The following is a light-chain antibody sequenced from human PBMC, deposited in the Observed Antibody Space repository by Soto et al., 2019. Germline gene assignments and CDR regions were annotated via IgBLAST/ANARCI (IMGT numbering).Light chain of an antibody. V-gene: IGKV3-20*01. Sequence: EIVLTRSPGTLSLSPGEIATLSCMASQSVSNNYLAWYQQKPGQAPRLLIYGASNRATGIPDRFSGSGSGTDFTLTISRLEPEDFAVYYCQQYGSSGTFGQGTKVDIK. J-gene: IGKJ1*01. CDR3: QQYGSSGT. CDR1: QSVSNNY. CDR2: GAS.